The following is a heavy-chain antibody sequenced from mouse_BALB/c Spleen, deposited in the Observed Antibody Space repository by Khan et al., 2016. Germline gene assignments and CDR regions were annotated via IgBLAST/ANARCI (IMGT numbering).Heavy chain of an antibody. CDR2: INYNGGT. CDR1: GYSITSGYS. CDR3: ARDFYGSSYFDY. Sequence: EVQLQESGPDLVKPSQSLSLTCTVTGYSITSGYSWHWIRQFPGNKLEWMGYINYNGGTNYNPSLKSRISITRDTSKNQFFLQLNSVITEDTVTYYCARDFYGSSYFDYWGHGTTLTVSS. J-gene: IGHJ2*01. V-gene: IGHV3-1*02. D-gene: IGHD1-1*01.